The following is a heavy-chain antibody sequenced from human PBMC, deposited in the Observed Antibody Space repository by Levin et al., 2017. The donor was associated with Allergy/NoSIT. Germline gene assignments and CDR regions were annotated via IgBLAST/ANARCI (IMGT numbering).Heavy chain of an antibody. D-gene: IGHD2-2*03. J-gene: IGHJ4*02. CDR3: AREDGSTFDF. CDR1: GGSISGGGYH. Sequence: SETLSLTCTVSGGSISGGGYHWIWIRQHPEKGLEWIGYIYYSGSTFYNPSLKRRLMISVDTSKNQFSLNVSSVTAADTAVYYCAREDGSTFDFWGQGALVTVAS. V-gene: IGHV4-31*03. CDR2: IYYSGST.